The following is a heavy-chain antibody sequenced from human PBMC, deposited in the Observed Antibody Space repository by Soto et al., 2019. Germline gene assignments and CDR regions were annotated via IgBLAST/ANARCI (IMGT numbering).Heavy chain of an antibody. D-gene: IGHD3-22*01. V-gene: IGHV3-7*03. J-gene: IGHJ6*01. CDR1: GLTFSSYW. CDR2: IKQDGTEK. CDR3: ASDLRDYFYSSGDLGYYYYGMDV. Sequence: AGSLRLPCAASGLTFSSYWMSWVCQAQAQGLAWVANIKQDGTEKYYVDSVKGRFTIARDYTKNSLYRQMNSLRAEDTAVYSCASDLRDYFYSSGDLGYYYYGMDVWGQEITVTVSS.